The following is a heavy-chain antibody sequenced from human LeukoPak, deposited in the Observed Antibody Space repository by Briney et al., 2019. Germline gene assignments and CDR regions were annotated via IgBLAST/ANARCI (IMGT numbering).Heavy chain of an antibody. J-gene: IGHJ4*02. V-gene: IGHV1-69*05. CDR1: GGTFSSYA. CDR2: IIPIFGTA. D-gene: IGHD3-22*01. Sequence: SVKVSCKASGGTFSSYANSWVRQAPGQGLEWMGRIIPIFGTANYAQKFQGRVTITTDESTSTAYMELSSLRSEDTAVYYCARGHGRYYDSSGRGQFDYWGQGTLVTVSS. CDR3: ARGHGRYYDSSGRGQFDY.